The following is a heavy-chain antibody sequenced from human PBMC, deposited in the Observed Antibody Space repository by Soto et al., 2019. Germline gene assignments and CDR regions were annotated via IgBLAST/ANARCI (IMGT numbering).Heavy chain of an antibody. J-gene: IGHJ6*02. V-gene: IGHV4-34*01. CDR3: ARDRADEYYDFWNRRYYYYGMDV. CDR1: GGSFSGYY. D-gene: IGHD3-3*01. CDR2: INHSGST. Sequence: SETLSLTCAVYGGSFSGYYWSWIRQPPGKGLEWIGEINHSGSTNYNPSLKSRVTISVDTSKNQFSLKLSSVTAADTAVYYCARDRADEYYDFWNRRYYYYGMDVWGQGTTVTVSS.